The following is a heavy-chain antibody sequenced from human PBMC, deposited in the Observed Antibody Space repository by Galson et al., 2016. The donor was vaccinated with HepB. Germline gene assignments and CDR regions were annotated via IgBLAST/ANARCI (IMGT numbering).Heavy chain of an antibody. D-gene: IGHD5/OR15-5a*01. CDR3: TRVPIGVSASYSDL. Sequence: SETLSLTCSVSGGSVSSGSPYWSWLRQPPGKGLQWMGFIYYTGTTNYNPSLESRVTFSVDTSKNQFSLNLSSVTAADTAVYYCTRVPIGVSASYSDLWGQGTLVTVSS. V-gene: IGHV4-61*01. J-gene: IGHJ5*02. CDR2: IYYTGTT. CDR1: GGSVSSGSPY.